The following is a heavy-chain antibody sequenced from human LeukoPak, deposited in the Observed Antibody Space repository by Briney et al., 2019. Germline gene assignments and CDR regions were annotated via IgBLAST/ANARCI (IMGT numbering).Heavy chain of an antibody. Sequence: SVKVSCKASGGTFSSYAISWVRQAPGQGLEWMGGIIPIFATTNFAQKFQGSVTITADESTSTAYMELSSLRSEDTAVYYCARQLERRYYYYMDVWGKGTTVTVSS. CDR1: GGTFSSYA. CDR3: ARQLERRYYYYMDV. J-gene: IGHJ6*03. D-gene: IGHD1-1*01. CDR2: IIPIFATT. V-gene: IGHV1-69*13.